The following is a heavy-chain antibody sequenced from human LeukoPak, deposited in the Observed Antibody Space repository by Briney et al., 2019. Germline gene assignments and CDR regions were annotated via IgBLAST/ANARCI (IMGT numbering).Heavy chain of an antibody. D-gene: IGHD3-3*01. V-gene: IGHV4-59*08. CDR2: IYYSGST. CDR1: GGSISSYY. Sequence: SETLSLTCTVSGGSISSYYWSWIRQPPGKGLEWIGYIYYSGSTNYNPSLKSRVTISVDTSKNQFSLKLSSVTAADTAVYYCASRVVITGCYGMDVWGQGTTVTVSS. CDR3: ASRVVITGCYGMDV. J-gene: IGHJ6*02.